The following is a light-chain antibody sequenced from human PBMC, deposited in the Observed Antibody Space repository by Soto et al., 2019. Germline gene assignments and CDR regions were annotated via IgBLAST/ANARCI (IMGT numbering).Light chain of an antibody. J-gene: IGKJ2*01. Sequence: VLTQSPGTLSLSPGDRATLSCRSSQRVSGSSLAWYQQKPGRAPRVLFYGATTRATGVPDRFSGNGSGADFTLTISRLEPGDFGVYHCQQYGNSPSFGPGTKLEIK. CDR2: GAT. V-gene: IGKV3-20*01. CDR1: QRVSGSS. CDR3: QQYGNSPS.